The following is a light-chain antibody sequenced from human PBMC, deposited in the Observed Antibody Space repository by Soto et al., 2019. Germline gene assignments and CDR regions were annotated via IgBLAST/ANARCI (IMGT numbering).Light chain of an antibody. V-gene: IGKV3-15*01. Sequence: EVVRTHSPVTLSLSPGESATLSCRASQSVNTKLAWYQQKPGQAPRLLIYRASTRATGVPARFSGSGSRTEFTLTISGLQSEDFAVYYCQQYNDWPSITFGQGTRLAIK. CDR3: QQYNDWPSIT. CDR1: QSVNTK. CDR2: RAS. J-gene: IGKJ5*01.